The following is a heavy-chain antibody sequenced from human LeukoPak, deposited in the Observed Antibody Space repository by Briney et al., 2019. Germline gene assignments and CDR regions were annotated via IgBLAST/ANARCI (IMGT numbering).Heavy chain of an antibody. V-gene: IGHV3-30*18. J-gene: IGHJ6*02. Sequence: GRSLRLSCAASGFTFSSYGMHWVRQAPGKGLEWVAVISYDGSNKYYADSVKGRFTISRDNSKNTLYLQMNSLRAEDTAVYYCAKEGIVGATYYYYGMNVWGQGTTVTVSS. CDR2: ISYDGSNK. CDR1: GFTFSSYG. CDR3: AKEGIVGATYYYYGMNV. D-gene: IGHD1-26*01.